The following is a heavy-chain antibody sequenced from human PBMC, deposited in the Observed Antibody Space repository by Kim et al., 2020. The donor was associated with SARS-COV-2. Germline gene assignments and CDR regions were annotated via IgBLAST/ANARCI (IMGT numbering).Heavy chain of an antibody. D-gene: IGHD1-1*01. CDR3: ARDGTTRNGWYYLYY. CDR1: GYTLTSNT. J-gene: IGHJ4*02. Sequence: ASVKVSCKSSGYTLTSNTLHWVRQAPGQGLEWMGGINVANGNRKYLQKFQDRLILTRDTSSTTAYMELRSLTTEDTAVFYCARDGTTRNGWYYLYYCGQG. CDR2: INVANGNR. V-gene: IGHV1-3*01.